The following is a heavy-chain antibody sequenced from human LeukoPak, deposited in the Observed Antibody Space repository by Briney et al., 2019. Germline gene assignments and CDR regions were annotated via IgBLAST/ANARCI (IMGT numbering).Heavy chain of an antibody. CDR2: IYYSGST. V-gene: IGHV4-39*01. Sequence: SETLSLTCTVSGGSISSSSYSWGWIRQPPGKGLEWIGSIYYSGSTYYNPSLKSRVTISVDTSKNQFSLKLSSVTAADTAVYYCAQKTYYYDSSGYFFDYWGQGTLVTVSS. D-gene: IGHD3-22*01. CDR1: GGSISSSSYS. J-gene: IGHJ4*02. CDR3: AQKTYYYDSSGYFFDY.